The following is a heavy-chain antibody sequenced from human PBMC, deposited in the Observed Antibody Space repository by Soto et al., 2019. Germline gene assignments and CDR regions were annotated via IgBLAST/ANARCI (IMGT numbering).Heavy chain of an antibody. J-gene: IGHJ6*03. CDR2: IVVGTGNT. CDR3: AARGSRAYYMEV. D-gene: IGHD2-2*01. CDR1: GFTFSSSA. Sequence: GASVKVSWKASGFTFSSSALQWVRQARGQRLEWIGWIVVGTGNTNYAQKFQERVTITRDMSTSTAYMELNSLRSDDTAVYYCAARGSRAYYMEVWGKGTTVTVSS. V-gene: IGHV1-58*01.